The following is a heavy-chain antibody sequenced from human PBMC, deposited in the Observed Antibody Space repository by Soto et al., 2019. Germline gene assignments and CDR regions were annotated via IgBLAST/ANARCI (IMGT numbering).Heavy chain of an antibody. J-gene: IGHJ4*02. CDR2: ISYDGSNK. Sequence: QVQLVESGGGVVQPGRYLRLSCAASGFTFRSYGMHWVRQAPGKGLEWVAVISYDGSNKYYEDSVKGRFPISRDNSKNPLYLQVNSLRPEDTAVYYCAKDTGEGFYGVHFDDWGQGTLVTVSS. D-gene: IGHD4-17*01. CDR3: AKDTGEGFYGVHFDD. CDR1: GFTFRSYG. V-gene: IGHV3-30*18.